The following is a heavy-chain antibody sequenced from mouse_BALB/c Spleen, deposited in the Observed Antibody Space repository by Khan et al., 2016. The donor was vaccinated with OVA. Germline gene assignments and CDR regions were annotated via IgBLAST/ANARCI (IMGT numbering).Heavy chain of an antibody. J-gene: IGHJ4*01. CDR1: GFSLTNYG. D-gene: IGHD2-10*01. CDR2: IWSDGST. CDR3: ARQPYYHYNIMDY. Sequence: QVQLKESGPGLVAPSQSLSITCTISGFSLTNYGVHWVRQPPGKGLEWLVVIWSDGSTTYNSALKSRLTISKDNSKSHVFLQMNSLQTDDTTVNFCARQPYYHYNIMDYWGQGTSVTVSS. V-gene: IGHV2-6-1*01.